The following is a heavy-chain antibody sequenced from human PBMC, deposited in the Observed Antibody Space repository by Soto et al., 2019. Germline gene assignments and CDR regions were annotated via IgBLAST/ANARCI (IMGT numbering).Heavy chain of an antibody. CDR3: ARSTVTTGYYYYYYMDV. J-gene: IGHJ6*03. CDR1: GGSISSYY. Sequence: TSETLSLTCTVSGGSISSYYWSWIRQPPGKGLEWIGCIYYSGSTNYNPSLKSRVTISVDTSKNQFSLKLSSVTAADTAVYYCARSTVTTGYYYYYYMDVWGKGTTVTVSS. V-gene: IGHV4-59*01. CDR2: IYYSGST. D-gene: IGHD4-4*01.